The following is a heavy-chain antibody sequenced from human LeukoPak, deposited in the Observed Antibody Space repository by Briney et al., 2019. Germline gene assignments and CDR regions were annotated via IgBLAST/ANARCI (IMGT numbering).Heavy chain of an antibody. Sequence: SETLSLTCAVYGGSFSGYYWSWIRQPPGKGLEWIGEINHSGSTNYNPSLKSRVTISVDTSKNQFSLKLSSVTAADTAVYYCARGVRYYYDSSGYSYYYYYYMDVWGKGTTVTVSS. D-gene: IGHD3-22*01. CDR2: INHSGST. CDR3: ARGVRYYYDSSGYSYYYYYYMDV. J-gene: IGHJ6*03. CDR1: GGSFSGYY. V-gene: IGHV4-34*01.